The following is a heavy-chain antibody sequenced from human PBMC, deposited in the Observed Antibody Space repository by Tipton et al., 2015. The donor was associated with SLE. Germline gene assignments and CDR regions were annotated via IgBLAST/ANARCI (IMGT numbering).Heavy chain of an antibody. CDR2: IYSDGRA. V-gene: IGHV3-53*01. CDR3: ARFYGAGSYFYDY. D-gene: IGHD3-10*01. CDR1: GLSISSNY. Sequence: SLRLSCTASGLSISSNYMSWVRQAPGKGLEWVSVIYSDGRAFYADSVNGRFIISRDNSKTTLHLQMNSLRAEDTAVYYCARFYGAGSYFYDYWGQGTLVTVSS. J-gene: IGHJ4*02.